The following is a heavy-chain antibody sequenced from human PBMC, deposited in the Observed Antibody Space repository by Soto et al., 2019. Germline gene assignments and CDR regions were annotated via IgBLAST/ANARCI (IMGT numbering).Heavy chain of an antibody. V-gene: IGHV1-18*01. Sequence: ASVKVSCKASGYTFTSYGISWVRQAPGQGLEWMGWISAYNGNTNYAQKLQGRVTMTTDTSTSTAYMELRSLRSDDTAVYYCARDSATTVTTNWFDPWGQGTLVTDSS. CDR3: ARDSATTVTTNWFDP. D-gene: IGHD4-17*01. CDR1: GYTFTSYG. J-gene: IGHJ5*02. CDR2: ISAYNGNT.